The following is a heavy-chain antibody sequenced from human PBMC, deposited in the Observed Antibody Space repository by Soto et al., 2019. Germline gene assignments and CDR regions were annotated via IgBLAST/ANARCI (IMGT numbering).Heavy chain of an antibody. Sequence: EVQLLESGGGLVHPGGSLRLSCAASGFTFSYFAMSWVRQAPGKGLEWVSAISASGTNTYYAGSVKGRFTISRDNSKNTLYLPMNSLGDDNTAVYYCTKDRGGSGWSTLDNWGQGTLVTVSS. D-gene: IGHD6-19*01. CDR1: GFTFSYFA. J-gene: IGHJ4*02. CDR3: TKDRGGSGWSTLDN. V-gene: IGHV3-23*01. CDR2: ISASGTNT.